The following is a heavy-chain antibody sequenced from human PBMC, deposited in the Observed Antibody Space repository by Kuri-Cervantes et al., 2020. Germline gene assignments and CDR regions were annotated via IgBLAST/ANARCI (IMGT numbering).Heavy chain of an antibody. V-gene: IGHV3-53*01. J-gene: IGHJ5*02. CDR1: GFTVSSNY. CDR3: AIGVVEAATLGWFDP. Sequence: GGSLRLSCAASGFTVSSNYISWVRQAPGKGPAWVPVIYSGGSTYYADSVKGRFTLSRDNSKSTRYLQMNSLRAEKTAVYYCAIGVVEAATLGWFDPWGQGTLVTVSS. CDR2: IYSGGST. D-gene: IGHD2-15*01.